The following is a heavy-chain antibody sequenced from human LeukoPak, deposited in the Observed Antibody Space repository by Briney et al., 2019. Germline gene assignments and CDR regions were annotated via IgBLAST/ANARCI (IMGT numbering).Heavy chain of an antibody. D-gene: IGHD1-26*01. V-gene: IGHV3-23*01. CDR1: GFTFSDYA. CDR2: ISGFSGNT. CDR3: AKDSGFSVSYFSN. Sequence: GGSLRLSCTASGFTFSDYAMSWVRQAPGKGLEWVSDISGFSGNTYYADSVKGRFTISRDNSKSTLYLQMNSPRAEDTATYYCAKDSGFSVSYFSNWGQGILVTVSP. J-gene: IGHJ4*02.